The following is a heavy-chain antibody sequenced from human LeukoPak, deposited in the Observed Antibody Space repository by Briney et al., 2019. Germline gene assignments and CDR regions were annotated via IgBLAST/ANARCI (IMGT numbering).Heavy chain of an antibody. CDR1: GFTFSNAW. D-gene: IGHD2-2*01. CDR3: TAYQLLDAYYYYSMDV. V-gene: IGHV3-15*01. J-gene: IGHJ6*02. CDR2: IKSKTDGGTT. Sequence: PGGSLRLSCAASGFTFSNAWMSWVRQAPGKGLEWVGRIKSKTDGGTTDYAAPVKGRFTISRDDSKNTLYLQMNSLKTEDTAVYYCTAYQLLDAYYYYSMDVWGQGTTVTVSS.